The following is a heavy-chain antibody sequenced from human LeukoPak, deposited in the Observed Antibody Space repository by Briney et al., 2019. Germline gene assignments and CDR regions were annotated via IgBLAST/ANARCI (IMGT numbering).Heavy chain of an antibody. V-gene: IGHV3-30*04. CDR3: ASSMVRGYYYYYMDV. Sequence: HAGGSLRLSCAASGFTFSSYAMHWVRQAPGKGLEWVAVISYDGSNKYYADSVKGRFTISRDNSKNTLYLQMNSLRAEDTAVYYCASSMVRGYYYYYMDVWGKGTTVTVSS. CDR2: ISYDGSNK. D-gene: IGHD3-10*01. CDR1: GFTFSSYA. J-gene: IGHJ6*03.